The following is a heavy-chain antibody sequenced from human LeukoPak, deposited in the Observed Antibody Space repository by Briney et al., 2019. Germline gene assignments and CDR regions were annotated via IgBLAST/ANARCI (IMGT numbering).Heavy chain of an antibody. CDR1: GFTFSSYA. CDR2: FSRDGSDI. D-gene: IGHD3-9*01. Sequence: PGGSLRLSCAASGFTFSSYAMHWVRQAPGKGLEWVALFSRDGSDIEYARSVKGRFTISRDGSKNTLNLQMNNLRVEDTAVYYCAATEVRYYDLLLYSLDYWGQGSLVTVSS. CDR3: AATEVRYYDLLLYSLDY. J-gene: IGHJ4*02. V-gene: IGHV3-30*04.